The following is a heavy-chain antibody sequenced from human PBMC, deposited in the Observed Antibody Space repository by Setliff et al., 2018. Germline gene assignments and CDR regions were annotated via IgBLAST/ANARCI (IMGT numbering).Heavy chain of an antibody. CDR1: GGSISSSSYY. CDR2: IYYSGST. D-gene: IGHD3-3*01. Sequence: SETLSLTCTVSGGSISSSSYYWGWIRQPPGKGLEWIGSIYYSGSTYYDPSLKSRVTISEDTSKNQFSLKLSSVTAADTAVYYCARRTEYYNFWCVYYDYWGQGTLVTVSS. J-gene: IGHJ4*02. CDR3: ARRTEYYNFWCVYYDY. V-gene: IGHV4-39*07.